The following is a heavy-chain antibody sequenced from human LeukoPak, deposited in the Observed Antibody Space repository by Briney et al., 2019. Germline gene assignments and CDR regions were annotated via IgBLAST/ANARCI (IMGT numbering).Heavy chain of an antibody. J-gene: IGHJ4*02. D-gene: IGHD3-22*01. Sequence: HPGRSLRLSCAASGFTFSSYAMSWVRQAPGKGLEWVSAISGSGGSTYYADSVKGRFTISRDNSKNTLYLQMNSLRAEDTAVYYCAKYYYDSSGLDYWGQGTLVTVSS. CDR1: GFTFSSYA. CDR2: ISGSGGST. CDR3: AKYYYDSSGLDY. V-gene: IGHV3-23*01.